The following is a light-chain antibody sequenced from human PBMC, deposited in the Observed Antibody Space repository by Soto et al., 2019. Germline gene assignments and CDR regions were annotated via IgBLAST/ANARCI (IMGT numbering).Light chain of an antibody. J-gene: IGLJ2*01. Sequence: QSALTQPPSASGTPGQRVTISCSGSSSNIERNFIYWYQQVPGTAPKLLIYRNNQRPSGVPDRFSGSKSGTSASLAISGLRSEDEADYHCATWDDSLSGVVFGGGTKVTVL. V-gene: IGLV1-47*01. CDR2: RNN. CDR3: ATWDDSLSGVV. CDR1: SSNIERNF.